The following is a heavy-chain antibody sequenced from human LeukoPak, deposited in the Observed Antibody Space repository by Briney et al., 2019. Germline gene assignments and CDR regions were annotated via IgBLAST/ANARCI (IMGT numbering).Heavy chain of an antibody. Sequence: ASVKVSCKASGYTFTSYGISWVRQAPVRGREWMRWISAYNGNTNYAQKLQGRVTMTTDTSTSTAYMELRSLRSDDTAVYYCARSGSYYVHRPNAFDIWGQGTMVTVSS. CDR3: ARSGSYYVHRPNAFDI. J-gene: IGHJ3*02. D-gene: IGHD1-26*01. CDR2: ISAYNGNT. V-gene: IGHV1-18*01. CDR1: GYTFTSYG.